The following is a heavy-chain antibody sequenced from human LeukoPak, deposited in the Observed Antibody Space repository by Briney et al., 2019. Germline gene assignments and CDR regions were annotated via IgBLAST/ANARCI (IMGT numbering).Heavy chain of an antibody. D-gene: IGHD4-23*01. V-gene: IGHV7-4-1*02. Sequence: GASVEVSCKASGYTFTSYAMNWVRQAPEQGLEWMGWINTNTGNPTYAQGFTGRFVFSLDTSVSTAYLQISSLKAEDTAVYYCARDHVTTVVTMDYWGQGTLVTVSS. CDR3: ARDHVTTVVTMDY. CDR1: GYTFTSYA. J-gene: IGHJ4*02. CDR2: INTNTGNP.